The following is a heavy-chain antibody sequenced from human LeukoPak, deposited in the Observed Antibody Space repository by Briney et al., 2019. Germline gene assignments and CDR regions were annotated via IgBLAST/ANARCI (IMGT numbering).Heavy chain of an antibody. CDR3: ARDVRGWLDY. J-gene: IGHJ4*02. Sequence: SETLSLTCTVSGGSISSSSYYWGWIRQPPGKGLEWIGSIYYSGSTYYNPSLKSRVTISVDTSKNQFSLKLSSVTAADTAVYYCARDVRGWLDYWGQGTLVTVSS. CDR1: GGSISSSSYY. D-gene: IGHD6-19*01. V-gene: IGHV4-39*07. CDR2: IYYSGST.